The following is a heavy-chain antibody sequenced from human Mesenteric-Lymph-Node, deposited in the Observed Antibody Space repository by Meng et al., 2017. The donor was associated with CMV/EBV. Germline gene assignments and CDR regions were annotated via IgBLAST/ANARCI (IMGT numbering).Heavy chain of an antibody. Sequence: YEINWVRKATGKGPEWMGWMNPNSGNTGYAQKFQGRVTMTRDTSITTAYMELSSLRSEDTAIYYCARADGYYYGSGSYSNTLHFDYWGQGTLVTVSS. V-gene: IGHV1-8*01. CDR1: YE. CDR2: MNPNSGNT. J-gene: IGHJ4*02. D-gene: IGHD3-10*01. CDR3: ARADGYYYGSGSYSNTLHFDY.